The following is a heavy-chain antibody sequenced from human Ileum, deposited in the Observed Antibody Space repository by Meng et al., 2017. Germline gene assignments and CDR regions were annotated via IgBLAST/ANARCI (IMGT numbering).Heavy chain of an antibody. Sequence: QAQLQEPGPGLVKPSGTLSLTCAVSGDSISTTNWWNWVRQPPGEGLEWIGEIYHSGLVNYNLSLKSRVTLSIDKSKNQFSLKLISVTAADTGVYYCAANSGKKMHSWGQGTLVTVSS. V-gene: IGHV4-4*02. D-gene: IGHD4-23*01. CDR3: AANSGKKMHS. CDR1: GDSISTTNW. J-gene: IGHJ4*02. CDR2: IYHSGLV.